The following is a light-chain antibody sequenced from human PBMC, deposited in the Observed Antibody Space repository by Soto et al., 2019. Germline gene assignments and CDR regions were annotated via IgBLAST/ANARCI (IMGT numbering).Light chain of an antibody. CDR1: QSISSW. CDR2: DAS. CDR3: QQYNSYSQT. V-gene: IGKV1-5*01. J-gene: IGKJ1*01. Sequence: DIQIPHSRSTLSASVGDRVTITCRASQSISSWLAWYQQKPGKAPKLLIYDASSLESGVPSRFSGSGSGTEFTLTISCLQPEDFATYYCQQYNSYSQTFGQGTMV.